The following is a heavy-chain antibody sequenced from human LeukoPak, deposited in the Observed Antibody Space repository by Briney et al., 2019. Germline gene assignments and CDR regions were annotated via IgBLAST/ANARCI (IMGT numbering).Heavy chain of an antibody. CDR2: INPNSGGT. CDR3: ARTRRAQILYYFDY. J-gene: IGHJ4*02. CDR1: GYTFTGYY. V-gene: IGHV1-2*02. Sequence: GASVKVSCKASGYTFTGYYMHWVRQAPGQGLEWMGWINPNSGGTNYAQKFQGRVTMTRDTSISTAYMELSRLRSDDTAVYYCARTRRAQILYYFDYWGQGTLVTVSS. D-gene: IGHD2-8*02.